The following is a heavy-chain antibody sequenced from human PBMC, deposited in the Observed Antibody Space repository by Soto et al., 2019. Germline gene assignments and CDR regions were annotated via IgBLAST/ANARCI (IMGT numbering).Heavy chain of an antibody. D-gene: IGHD3-10*01. J-gene: IGHJ4*02. CDR2: INHSGST. CDR1: GGSFSGYY. Sequence: SETLSLTCAVYGGSFSGYYWSWIRQPPGKGLEWIGEINHSGSTNYNPSLKSRVTISVDTSKNQFSLKLSSVTAADTAVYYCAVRVTMVRGSKLIDYWGQGTLVTVSS. V-gene: IGHV4-34*01. CDR3: AVRVTMVRGSKLIDY.